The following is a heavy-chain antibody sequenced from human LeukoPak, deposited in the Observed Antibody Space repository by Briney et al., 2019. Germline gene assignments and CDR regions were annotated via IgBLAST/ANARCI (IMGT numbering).Heavy chain of an antibody. V-gene: IGHV4-31*03. Sequence: SQTLSLSCTVSGGSISSGGYYWSWIRQHPGKGLEWIGYIYYSGSAYYNPSLKSRVTISVDTSKNQFSLKLSSVTAADTAVYYCARVEGSSGYYYYWGQGTLVTVSS. D-gene: IGHD3-22*01. J-gene: IGHJ4*02. CDR3: ARVEGSSGYYYY. CDR1: GGSISSGGYY. CDR2: IYYSGSA.